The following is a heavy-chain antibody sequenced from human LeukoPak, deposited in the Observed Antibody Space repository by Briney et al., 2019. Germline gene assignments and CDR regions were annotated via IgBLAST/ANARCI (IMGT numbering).Heavy chain of an antibody. D-gene: IGHD2-8*02. CDR1: GFTFDDYA. CDR2: ISWNSGSI. Sequence: PGGSLRLSCAASGFTFDDYAMHWVRHAPGKGLEWVSGISWNSGSIDYADSVKGRFTISRDNAKNSLYLQMNSLRAEDMALYYCAKDEFVASDFTGAFDIWGQGTMVTVSS. CDR3: AKDEFVASDFTGAFDI. J-gene: IGHJ3*02. V-gene: IGHV3-9*03.